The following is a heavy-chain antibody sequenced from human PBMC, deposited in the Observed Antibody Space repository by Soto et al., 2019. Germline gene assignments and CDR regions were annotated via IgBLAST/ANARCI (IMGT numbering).Heavy chain of an antibody. D-gene: IGHD6-13*01. CDR2: IIPIFGTS. CDR1: GCTIRIYA. Sequence: SVKLSCKDSGCTIRIYAISRVRQAPGQGLEWMGGIIPIFGTSNYAQKFQGRVTITADESTSTAYIGLSSLRSEDTAVYYCARDLGAAAGTYIPAFDIWGQGTMVTVSS. CDR3: ARDLGAAAGTYIPAFDI. V-gene: IGHV1-69*13. J-gene: IGHJ3*02.